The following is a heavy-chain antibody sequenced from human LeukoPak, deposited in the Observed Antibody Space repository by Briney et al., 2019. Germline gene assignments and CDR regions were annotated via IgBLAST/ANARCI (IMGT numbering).Heavy chain of an antibody. D-gene: IGHD1-1*01. Sequence: GGSLRLSCAASGFTFSSYTMNWVRQAPGRGLEWVSCISSSSTYMLYADSAKGRFTISRDNAKNSLYLQMNSLRAEDTAVYYCAKVSPTGRAFDCWGQGTLVTVSS. CDR2: ISSSSTYM. CDR3: AKVSPTGRAFDC. CDR1: GFTFSSYT. V-gene: IGHV3-21*01. J-gene: IGHJ4*02.